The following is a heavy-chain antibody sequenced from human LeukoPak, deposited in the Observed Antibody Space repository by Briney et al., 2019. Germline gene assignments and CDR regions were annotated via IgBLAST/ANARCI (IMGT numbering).Heavy chain of an antibody. CDR3: ARDNSVGDSAWWFDP. D-gene: IGHD5-12*01. Sequence: ASVKVSCKASGYTFTTYAMNWLRQAPGQGLEWMGIINPSGDNTWYAQKFQGRVTMTRDMATSTDYMEVSSLRSEDTAVYYCARDNSVGDSAWWFDPWGQGTLVTVSS. CDR1: GYTFTTYA. CDR2: INPSGDNT. V-gene: IGHV1-46*01. J-gene: IGHJ5*02.